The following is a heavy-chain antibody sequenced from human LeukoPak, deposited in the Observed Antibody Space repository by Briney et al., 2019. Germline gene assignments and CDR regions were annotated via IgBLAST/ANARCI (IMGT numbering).Heavy chain of an antibody. J-gene: IGHJ4*02. D-gene: IGHD3-10*01. CDR1: GYTFTDYY. V-gene: IGHV1-69-2*01. CDR3: ATARGSGSYYGFDY. Sequence: ASVKVSCKASGYTFTDYYMHWVQQAPGKGLEWMGRVDPEDGETIYAEKFQGRVTITADTSTATAYMELSSLRSEDTAVYYCATARGSGSYYGFDYWGQGALVTVSS. CDR2: VDPEDGET.